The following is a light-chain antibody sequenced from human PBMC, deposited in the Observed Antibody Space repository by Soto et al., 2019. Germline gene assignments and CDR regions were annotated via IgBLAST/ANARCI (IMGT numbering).Light chain of an antibody. V-gene: IGKV1-17*03. J-gene: IGKJ5*01. CDR2: GAS. Sequence: MTQSPSAMSASVGDRVTITCRASQGISNDLAWFQQKPGKVPKRLIYGASNLQSGVPSRFSGSGSGTEFTLTISSLQPEDFATYYCLQLDSYPITFGQGTRLEIK. CDR1: QGISND. CDR3: LQLDSYPIT.